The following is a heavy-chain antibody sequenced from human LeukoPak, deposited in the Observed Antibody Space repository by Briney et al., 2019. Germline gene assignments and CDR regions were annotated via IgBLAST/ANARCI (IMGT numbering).Heavy chain of an antibody. CDR2: IYPGDSDT. CDR1: GYTFTNYW. J-gene: IGHJ4*02. D-gene: IGHD3-9*01. V-gene: IGHV5-51*01. Sequence: GESLKISCKGSGYTFTNYWIGWVRQMPGKGLEFMGIIYPGDSDTRYSPSFQGQVTISADKSISTAYLQWSSLKASDTAMYYCARHRSYDILTGPDYWGQGTLVTVSS. CDR3: ARHRSYDILTGPDY.